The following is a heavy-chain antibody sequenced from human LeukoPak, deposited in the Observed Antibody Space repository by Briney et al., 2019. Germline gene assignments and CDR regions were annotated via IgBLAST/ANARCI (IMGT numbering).Heavy chain of an antibody. CDR1: GGTFSSYA. D-gene: IGHD3-16*02. J-gene: IGHJ6*03. V-gene: IGHV1-69*13. CDR2: IIPIFGTA. Sequence: SVKVSCKASGGTFSSYAISWVRQAPGQGLEWMGGIIPIFGTANYAQKFQGRVTITADESTSTAYMELSSLRSEDTAVYYCATQLYYDYVWGSYRLGYMDVWGKETTVTVSS. CDR3: ATQLYYDYVWGSYRLGYMDV.